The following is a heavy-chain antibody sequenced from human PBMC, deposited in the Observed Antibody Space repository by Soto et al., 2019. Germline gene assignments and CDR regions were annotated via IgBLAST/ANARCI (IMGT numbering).Heavy chain of an antibody. J-gene: IGHJ4*02. CDR2: ITSSSSYI. V-gene: IGHV3-21*01. CDR3: AREPGVSSGWYVDY. D-gene: IGHD6-19*01. CDR1: GFTFSSHS. Sequence: GGSLRLSCAASGFTFSSHSTNWVRQAPGKGLEWVSSITSSSSYINYADSVKGRFTISRDNAKTSLYLQMNSLRAEDTAVYYCAREPGVSSGWYVDYWGQGTLVTVSS.